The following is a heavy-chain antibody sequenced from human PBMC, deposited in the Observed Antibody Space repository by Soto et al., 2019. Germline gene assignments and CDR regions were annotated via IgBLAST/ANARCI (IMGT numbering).Heavy chain of an antibody. CDR3: ARGYYYDSSGLFFFDY. J-gene: IGHJ4*02. Sequence: KPSETLSLTCAVSGGSISSGGYSWSWIRQPPGKGLEWIGYIYHSGSTYYNPSLKSRVTISVDRSKNQFSLKLSSVTAADTAVYYCARGYYYDSSGLFFFDYWGQGTLVTVSS. CDR1: GGSISSGGYS. CDR2: IYHSGST. V-gene: IGHV4-30-2*01. D-gene: IGHD3-22*01.